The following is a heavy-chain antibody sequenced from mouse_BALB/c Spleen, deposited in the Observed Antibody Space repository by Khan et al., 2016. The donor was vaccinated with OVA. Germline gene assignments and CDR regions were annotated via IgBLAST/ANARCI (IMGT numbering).Heavy chain of an antibody. J-gene: IGHJ4*01. CDR1: GYTFTEYT. Sequence: VQLQQSGPELVKPGASVKISCKPSGYTFTEYTLHWVKQSHGKSLEWIGVINPKNGVTSYNQKFKGKATLTVDKSSSTAYMEFRSLTSEDSAVYYWARDAGSYWGQGTSVTVSS. CDR2: INPKNGVT. V-gene: IGHV1-18*01. CDR3: ARDAGSY.